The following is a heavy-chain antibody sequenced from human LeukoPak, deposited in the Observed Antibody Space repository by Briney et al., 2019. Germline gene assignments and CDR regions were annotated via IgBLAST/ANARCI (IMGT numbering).Heavy chain of an antibody. V-gene: IGHV2-70*11. CDR3: ARGYSTVYYYYMAV. D-gene: IGHD6-13*01. CDR1: GFSLSTSGMC. CDR2: IDWDDDK. J-gene: IGHJ6*03. Sequence: SGPTLVNPTQTLTLTCTFSGFSLSTSGMCVSWIRQPPGKALEWLARIDWDDDKYYSTSLKTRLTISKDTSKNQVVLTMTNMDPVDTATYYCARGYSTVYYYYMAVWGKGTTVTVSS.